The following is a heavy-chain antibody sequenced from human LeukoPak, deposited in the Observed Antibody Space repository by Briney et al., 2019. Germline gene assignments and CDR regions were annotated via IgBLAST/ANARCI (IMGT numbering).Heavy chain of an antibody. CDR1: GFTFSSYG. J-gene: IGHJ4*02. V-gene: IGHV3-33*01. D-gene: IGHD3-16*02. Sequence: PGGSLRLSCAASGFTFSSYGMHWVRQAPGKGLEWVAVIWYDGSNKYYADSVKGRFTISRDNSKNTLYLQMNSLRAEDTAVYYCAGWGDYVWGSYRHRSAFDYWGQGTLVTVSS. CDR3: AGWGDYVWGSYRHRSAFDY. CDR2: IWYDGSNK.